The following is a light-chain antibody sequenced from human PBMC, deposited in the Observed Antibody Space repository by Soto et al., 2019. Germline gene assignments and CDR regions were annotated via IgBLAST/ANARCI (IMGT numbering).Light chain of an antibody. J-gene: IGKJ1*01. CDR3: QKYYSSPKWT. CDR1: QSVSSN. CDR2: GAS. V-gene: IGKV3-15*01. Sequence: EIVMTQSPATLAVPTGEIATLSCRSSQSVSSNLAWYQQKPGQAPRLLIYGASTRATGIPARFSGSGSGTEFTLTIRSLKSEDVAVYYCQKYYSSPKWTGGKGNTGAIK.